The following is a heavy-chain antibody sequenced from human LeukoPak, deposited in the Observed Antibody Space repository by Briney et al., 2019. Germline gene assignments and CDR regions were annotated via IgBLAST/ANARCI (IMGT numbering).Heavy chain of an antibody. CDR2: INAGNGNT. CDR1: GYTFTSYA. Sequence: ASVKVSCKASGYTFTSYAMHWVRQAPGQRLEWMGWINAGNGNTKYSQKFQGRVTITRDTSASTAYMELSSLRSEDTAVYYCARRLVAGYYFDYWGQGTLVTVSS. CDR3: ARRLVAGYYFDY. D-gene: IGHD6-19*01. V-gene: IGHV1-3*01. J-gene: IGHJ4*02.